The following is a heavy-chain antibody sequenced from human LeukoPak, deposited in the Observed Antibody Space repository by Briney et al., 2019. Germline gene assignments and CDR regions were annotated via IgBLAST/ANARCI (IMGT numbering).Heavy chain of an antibody. CDR2: INPSGGST. Sequence: ASVKVSCKASGYTFTSYYMHWVRQAPGQGLEWMGIINPSGGSTSYAQKFQGRVTMTRDTSTSTVYMGLSSLRSEDTAVYYCARHQNLYKYFDYWGQGTLVTVSS. D-gene: IGHD1-14*01. CDR3: ARHQNLYKYFDY. V-gene: IGHV1-46*03. J-gene: IGHJ4*02. CDR1: GYTFTSYY.